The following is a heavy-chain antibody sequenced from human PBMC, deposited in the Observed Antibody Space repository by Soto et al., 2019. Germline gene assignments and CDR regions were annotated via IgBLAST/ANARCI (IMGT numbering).Heavy chain of an antibody. J-gene: IGHJ3*02. V-gene: IGHV3-7*01. D-gene: IGHD3-3*02. Sequence: EVQLVESGGGLVQPGGSLRLSCTASGFAFSTYWMNWVRQAPGKGLEWVANIKPDGGGKYYVDSLKGRFTISRDNAQSSLYLKMNSLRADDTAVYYCAREGRLLGAYDIWGQGTMVIVPS. CDR2: IKPDGGGK. CDR1: GFAFSTYW. CDR3: AREGRLLGAYDI.